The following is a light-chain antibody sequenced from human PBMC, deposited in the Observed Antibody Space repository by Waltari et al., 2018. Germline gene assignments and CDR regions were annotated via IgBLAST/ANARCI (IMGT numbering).Light chain of an antibody. CDR2: DAS. CDR1: QDITNY. Sequence: DIQLTQSPPSLSASVGDRVTITCRASQDITNYLNWYQQKPGKAPKLLIHDASKLEIGVPSRFSGGQSGTHFTLTISSLQPEDIGTYYCQRYDNLPIFAFGPGTKVEI. CDR3: QRYDNLPIFA. J-gene: IGKJ3*01. V-gene: IGKV1-33*01.